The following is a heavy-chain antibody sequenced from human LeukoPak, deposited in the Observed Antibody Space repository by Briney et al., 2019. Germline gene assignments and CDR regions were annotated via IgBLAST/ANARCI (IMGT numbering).Heavy chain of an antibody. D-gene: IGHD6-6*01. V-gene: IGHV3-66*04. J-gene: IGHJ6*03. CDR3: ARQYSSSAYYYYYYYMDV. Sequence: GGSLRLSCAASEFSVGSNYMTWVRQAPGKGLEWVSLIYSGGSTYYADSVKGRFTISRDNSKNTLYLQMNSLRAEDTAVYYCARQYSSSAYYYYYYYMDVWGKGTTVTVSS. CDR2: IYSGGST. CDR1: EFSVGSNY.